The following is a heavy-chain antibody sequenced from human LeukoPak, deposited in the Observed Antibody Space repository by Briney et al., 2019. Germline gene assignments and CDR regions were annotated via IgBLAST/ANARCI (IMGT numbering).Heavy chain of an antibody. J-gene: IGHJ4*02. CDR2: ISYDGSNK. V-gene: IGHV3-30-3*01. Sequence: GGSLRLSCAASGFTFSSYAMHWVRQAPGKGLEWVAVISYDGSNKYYADSVKGRFTISRDNSKNTLYLQMNSLRAEDTAVYYCARDIRYSSSWYPFDYWGQGTLVTVSS. CDR1: GFTFSSYA. CDR3: ARDIRYSSSWYPFDY. D-gene: IGHD6-13*01.